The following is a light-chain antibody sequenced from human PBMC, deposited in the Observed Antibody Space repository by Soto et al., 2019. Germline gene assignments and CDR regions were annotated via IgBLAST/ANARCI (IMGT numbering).Light chain of an antibody. CDR2: DAS. CDR3: QQRSNWPKT. J-gene: IGKJ1*01. Sequence: EVVLTQSPATLSLSPGERATLSCRASQSFNSIYLAWYQQKPGQAPRLLIYDASNRATGIPARFSGSGSGTDFTLTISSLEPEDFAVYYCQQRSNWPKTFGQGTKVDIK. CDR1: QSFNSIY. V-gene: IGKV3-11*01.